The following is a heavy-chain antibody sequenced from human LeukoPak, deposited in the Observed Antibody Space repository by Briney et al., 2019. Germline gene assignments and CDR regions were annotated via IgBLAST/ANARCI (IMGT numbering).Heavy chain of an antibody. J-gene: IGHJ4*02. CDR1: GFTFSSYA. D-gene: IGHD3-10*01. CDR2: ISGSGGST. V-gene: IGHV3-23*01. Sequence: GGSLRLSCAASGFTFSSYAMSWVRQAPGKGLEWVSAISGSGGSTYYADSVKGRFTISRDNSKNTQYLQMNSLRAEDTAVYYCAKESGYYGSGSYYSAGFFDYWGQGTLVTVSS. CDR3: AKESGYYGSGSYYSAGFFDY.